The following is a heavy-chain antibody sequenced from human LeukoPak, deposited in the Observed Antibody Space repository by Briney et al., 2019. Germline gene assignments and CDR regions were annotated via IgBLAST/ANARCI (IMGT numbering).Heavy chain of an antibody. V-gene: IGHV4-39*01. J-gene: IGHJ3*02. Sequence: SEILSLTCSVSGGSISSRSYYWGWIRQPPGKGLEWIGSIYYSGSTYYNPSLKSRVTISVDTSKNQFSLRLRSVTAADTAVYYCARRAGYYGSAVAFDIWGQGTMVTVSS. CDR3: ARRAGYYGSAVAFDI. CDR1: GGSISSRSYY. D-gene: IGHD3-10*01. CDR2: IYYSGST.